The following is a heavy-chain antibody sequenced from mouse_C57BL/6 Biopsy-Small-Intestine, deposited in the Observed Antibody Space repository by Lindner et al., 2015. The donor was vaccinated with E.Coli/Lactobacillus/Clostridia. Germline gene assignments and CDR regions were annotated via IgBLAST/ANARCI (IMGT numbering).Heavy chain of an antibody. J-gene: IGHJ4*01. V-gene: IGHV1-81*01. Sequence: SVKVSCKASGGTLSNSAITWVRQAPGQVLEWMGVIIPIFNTAYYAQMFQARVTITADESTSTAYMELSSLKSGDTAVYYCARSNIVASTTGLDFWGQGTLVTVSS. D-gene: IGHD2-1*01. CDR1: GGTLSNSA. CDR3: ARSNIVASTTGLDF. CDR2: IIPIFNTA.